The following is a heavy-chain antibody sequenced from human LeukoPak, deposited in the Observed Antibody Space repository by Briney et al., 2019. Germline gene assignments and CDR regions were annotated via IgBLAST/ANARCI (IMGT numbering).Heavy chain of an antibody. CDR2: IYYSGST. V-gene: IGHV4-39*01. Sequence: SETLPLTCIVSGGSISSTTYYWGWIRQPPGKGLEWIGSIYYSGSTWYNPSLKSRVTVSADTSKNQFSLKLTSVTAADTAVYYCARDRACSNGVCSYFDYWGQGTVVTVSS. CDR3: ARDRACSNGVCSYFDY. J-gene: IGHJ4*02. D-gene: IGHD2-8*01. CDR1: GGSISSTTYY.